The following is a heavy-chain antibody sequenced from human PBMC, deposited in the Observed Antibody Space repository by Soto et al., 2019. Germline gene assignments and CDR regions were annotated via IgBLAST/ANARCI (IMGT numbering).Heavy chain of an antibody. CDR3: ARVIAAAGRVYYYGMDV. V-gene: IGHV4-59*01. CDR1: GGSISSYY. J-gene: IGHJ6*02. CDR2: IYYSGST. Sequence: PSETLSLTCTVSGGSISSYYWSWIRQPPGKGLEWIGYIYYSGSTNYNPSLKSRVTISVDTSKNQFSLKLSSVTAADTAVYYCARVIAAAGRVYYYGMDVWGQGTTVTVSS. D-gene: IGHD6-13*01.